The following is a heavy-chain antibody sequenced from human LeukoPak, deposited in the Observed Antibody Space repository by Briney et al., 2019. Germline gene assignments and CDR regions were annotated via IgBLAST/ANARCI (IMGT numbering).Heavy chain of an antibody. D-gene: IGHD3-10*01. CDR1: GGSISSSSYY. CDR3: ARGFGAGNYYYGWFDP. J-gene: IGHJ5*02. CDR2: IHDSGST. V-gene: IGHV4-30-4*08. Sequence: SETLSLTCTVSGGSISSSSYYWGWIRQPPGKGLEWIGFIHDSGSTYYNPSLKSRVSISRDMSKNQLSLMLSSVTAADTAVYYCARGFGAGNYYYGWFDPWGQGTLVSVSS.